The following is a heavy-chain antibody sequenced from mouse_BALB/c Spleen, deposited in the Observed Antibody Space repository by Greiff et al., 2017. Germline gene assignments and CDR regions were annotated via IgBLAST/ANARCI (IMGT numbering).Heavy chain of an antibody. CDR1: GFTFTDYY. CDR2: IRNKANGYTT. V-gene: IGHV7-3*02. J-gene: IGHJ4*01. Sequence: EVKLVESGGGLVQPGGSLRLSCATSGFTFTDYYMSWVRQPPGKALEWLGFIRNKANGYTTEYSASVKGRFTISRDTSQSILYLQMNTLRAEASATYYCDSEPPAYYRYDPTYYAMDYWGQGTSVTVSA. CDR3: DSEPPAYYRYDPTYYAMDY. D-gene: IGHD2-14*01.